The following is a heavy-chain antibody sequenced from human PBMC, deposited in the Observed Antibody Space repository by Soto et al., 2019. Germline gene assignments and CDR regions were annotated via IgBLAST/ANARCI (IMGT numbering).Heavy chain of an antibody. J-gene: IGHJ3*02. V-gene: IGHV1-3*01. CDR1: GYTFTSYA. Sequence: ASVKVSCKASGYTFTSYAMQWVRQAPGQRLEWMGWINAGNGNTKYSQKFQGRVTITRDTSASTAYMELSSLRSEDTAVYYRARPTPEGDAFDIWGQGTMVTVSS. CDR2: INAGNGNT. CDR3: ARPTPEGDAFDI.